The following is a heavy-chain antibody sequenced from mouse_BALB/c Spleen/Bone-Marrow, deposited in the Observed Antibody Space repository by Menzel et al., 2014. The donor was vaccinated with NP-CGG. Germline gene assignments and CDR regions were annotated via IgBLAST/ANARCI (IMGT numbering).Heavy chain of an antibody. CDR3: ASYYRYDGAY. CDR2: IWAGGST. CDR1: GFSLNSSG. Sequence: VQRVESGPGLVAPSRSLSITCTTSGFSLNSSGIHWVRQPPGKGLEWLGVIWAGGSTNYDSAFMSRLSISKDNSKSQVFLKMSSLQTDDTAMYYCASYYRYDGAYWGQGTLVTVSA. J-gene: IGHJ3*01. V-gene: IGHV2-9*02. D-gene: IGHD2-14*01.